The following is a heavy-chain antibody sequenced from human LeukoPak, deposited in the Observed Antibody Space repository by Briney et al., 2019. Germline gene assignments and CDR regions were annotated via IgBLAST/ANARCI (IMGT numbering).Heavy chain of an antibody. CDR1: GFTFSSYS. V-gene: IGHV3-21*01. D-gene: IGHD2-15*01. Sequence: GGSLRLSCAASGFTFSSYSMNWVRQAPGKGLEWVSSISSSSSYIYYADSVKGRFTISRDNAKNSLYLQMNSLRAEDTAVYYCARDCGGSCEVLKYYYHGMDVWGQGTTVTVSS. J-gene: IGHJ6*02. CDR3: ARDCGGSCEVLKYYYHGMDV. CDR2: ISSSSSYI.